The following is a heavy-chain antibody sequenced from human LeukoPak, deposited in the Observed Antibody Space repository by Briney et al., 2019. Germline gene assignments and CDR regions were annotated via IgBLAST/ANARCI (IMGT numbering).Heavy chain of an antibody. CDR2: IYTSGST. CDR3: ARRRAREWDHLDYFDY. J-gene: IGHJ4*02. Sequence: PSETLSLTCTVSGGSISSYYWSWIRQPPGKGLEWIGYIYTSGSTNYNPSLKSRVTISVDTSKNQFSLKLSSVTAADTAVYYCARRRAREWDHLDYFDYWGQGTLVTVSS. CDR1: GGSISSYY. V-gene: IGHV4-4*09. D-gene: IGHD1-26*01.